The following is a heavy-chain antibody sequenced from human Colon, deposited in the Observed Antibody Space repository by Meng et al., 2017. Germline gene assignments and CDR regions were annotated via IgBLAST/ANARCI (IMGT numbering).Heavy chain of an antibody. CDR1: GFTFSSHW. CDR2: IKKDGSET. J-gene: IGHJ5*02. Sequence: GESLKISCAASGFTFSSHWMSWVRQAPGKGLEWVANIKKDGSETYYVDSVKGRFTISRDNAKNSLYLQMNSLRAEDTAIYYCARDTISMVRGAWYPWGQGTLVTVSS. V-gene: IGHV3-7*01. CDR3: ARDTISMVRGAWYP. D-gene: IGHD3-10*01.